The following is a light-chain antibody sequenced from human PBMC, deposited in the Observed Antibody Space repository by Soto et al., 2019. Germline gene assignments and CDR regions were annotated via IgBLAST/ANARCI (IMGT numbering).Light chain of an antibody. CDR2: LNSDGSH. V-gene: IGLV4-69*01. CDR3: QTWGTGPWVV. CDR1: SGHSNYD. J-gene: IGLJ2*01. Sequence: QPVLTQSPSASASLGASVKLTCTLSSGHSNYDIAWHQQQPEKGPRYLMRLNSDGSHSKGDGIPDRFSGSSSGAERYLTISSLQSEDEADYYCQTWGTGPWVVFGGGTQLTVL.